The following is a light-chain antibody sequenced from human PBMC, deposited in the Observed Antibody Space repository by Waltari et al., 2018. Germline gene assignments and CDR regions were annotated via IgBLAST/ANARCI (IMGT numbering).Light chain of an antibody. CDR3: QQRGNGPPIT. CDR1: QSVSSY. CDR2: YAS. V-gene: IGKV3-11*01. Sequence: EIVLTQSPATLSLSPGQRATLSCRASQSVSSYLAWFQQKPGQALRLLIYYASNRAPGIPARFSGSGSETDFTLTISSLEPEDFAVYYCQQRGNGPPITFGQGTRLDMK. J-gene: IGKJ5*01.